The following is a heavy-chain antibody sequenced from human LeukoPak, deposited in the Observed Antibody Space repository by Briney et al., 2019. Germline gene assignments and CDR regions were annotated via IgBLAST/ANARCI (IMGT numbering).Heavy chain of an antibody. CDR1: GFTFSSYA. V-gene: IGHV3-23*01. CDR2: VSESGTST. Sequence: PGGSLRLSCAASGFTFSSYAMSWVRQAPGKGLEWVSAVSESGTSTYYADSVKGRFTVSRDNSKNTLYLQMNSLRAEDTAVYYCASEYSSSSGWFDPWGQGTLVTVSS. J-gene: IGHJ5*02. D-gene: IGHD6-6*01. CDR3: ASEYSSSSGWFDP.